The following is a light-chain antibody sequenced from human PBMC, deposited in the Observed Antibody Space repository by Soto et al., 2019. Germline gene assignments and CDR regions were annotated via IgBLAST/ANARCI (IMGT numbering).Light chain of an antibody. J-gene: IGKJ5*01. Sequence: AIRMTQSPSSFSASTGDRVTITCRASQGISSYLAWYQQKPGKAPKLLIYAASTLQSGAPSRFSGSGAGRDFTLTISCLQSEDFANYYCQQYYSYSSITFGQGTRLEIK. CDR1: QGISSY. V-gene: IGKV1-8*01. CDR2: AAS. CDR3: QQYYSYSSIT.